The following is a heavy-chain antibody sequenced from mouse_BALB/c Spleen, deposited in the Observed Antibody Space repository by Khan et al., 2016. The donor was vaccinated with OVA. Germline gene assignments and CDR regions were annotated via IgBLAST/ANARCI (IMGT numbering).Heavy chain of an antibody. CDR1: GFSITSGYV. Sequence: EVQLQESGPGLVKPSQSLSLTCTVTGFSITSGYVWYWIRQFPGNKLEWMGYISYSGSTNYNPSFKSRISITRDTSKNQFFLQLNSVTTEDTATYYCARTGRIKNWGQGTTLTVSS. CDR3: ARTGRIKN. D-gene: IGHD1-1*01. CDR2: ISYSGST. V-gene: IGHV3-2*02. J-gene: IGHJ2*01.